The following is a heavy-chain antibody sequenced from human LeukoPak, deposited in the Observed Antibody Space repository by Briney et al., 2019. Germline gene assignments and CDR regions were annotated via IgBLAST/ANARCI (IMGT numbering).Heavy chain of an antibody. CDR3: FSSSGPAGYYDSSGTPRFDY. J-gene: IGHJ4*02. Sequence: GASLRLSCAASGFTFSSYAMSWVRQAPGKGLEWVLGICGSGGSTNYAASAKGRFTISRDNSKNTLYLQMHSLRAEYAALYYCFSSSGPAGYYDSSGTPRFDYWRQGTLVTVSS. V-gene: IGHV3-23*01. CDR2: ICGSGGST. D-gene: IGHD3-22*01. CDR1: GFTFSSYA.